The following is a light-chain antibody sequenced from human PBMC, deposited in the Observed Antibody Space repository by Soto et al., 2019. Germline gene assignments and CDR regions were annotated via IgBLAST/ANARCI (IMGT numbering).Light chain of an antibody. J-gene: IGKJ1*01. CDR1: QSVSNNY. Sequence: VFTQSPCTLSLSPGERATRSCRASQSVSNNYLAWYQQKPGQAPRLLIYGASNRATGIPDRFSGSGSGTDFTLTISRLEPEDFAVYYCQQYGSSGTFGQGTKVDIK. CDR3: QQYGSSGT. CDR2: GAS. V-gene: IGKV3-20*01.